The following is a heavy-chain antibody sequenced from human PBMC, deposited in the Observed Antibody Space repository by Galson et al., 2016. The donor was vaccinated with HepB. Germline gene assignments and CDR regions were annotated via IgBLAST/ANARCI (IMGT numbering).Heavy chain of an antibody. J-gene: IGHJ4*02. Sequence: SLRLSCAASGLTFSRDGMHWVRQPPGKGLEWVAVIWSDGNTKFYADSVEGRFTVSRDNSKNTLFLHMNSLRAEDTAVYYCARAHTIMLNYFDYWGQGTLVTVSS. CDR1: GLTFSRDG. CDR3: ARAHTIMLNYFDY. V-gene: IGHV3-33*01. D-gene: IGHD3-16*01. CDR2: IWSDGNTK.